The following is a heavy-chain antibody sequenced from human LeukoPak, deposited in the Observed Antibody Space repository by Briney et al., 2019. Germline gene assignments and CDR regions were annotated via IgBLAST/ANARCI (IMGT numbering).Heavy chain of an antibody. CDR1: GYTFIRYG. J-gene: IGHJ4*02. Sequence: ASVKVSCKASGYTFIRYGISWVGQAPGQGLEWMGWISAYNGNTNYAQKLQGRVTMTTDTSTSTAYMEVRSLRSDDTAVYYCAREDALVATGSFDYWGQGTLVTVSS. CDR3: AREDALVATGSFDY. D-gene: IGHD5-12*01. CDR2: ISAYNGNT. V-gene: IGHV1-18*01.